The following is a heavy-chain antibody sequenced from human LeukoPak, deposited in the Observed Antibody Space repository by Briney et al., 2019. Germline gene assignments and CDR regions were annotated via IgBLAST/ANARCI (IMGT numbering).Heavy chain of an antibody. CDR1: GGSFGNYY. CDR2: IYDSGTT. V-gene: IGHV4-59*01. Sequence: SETLSLTCTVSGGSFGNYYWSWVRQPPGKGLEWIGYIYDSGTTNYNPSLKSRVTISVDTATNQFSLELRSVTAADTAVYYCARDFSAAFDIWGQGTMVTVSS. J-gene: IGHJ3*02. D-gene: IGHD2/OR15-2a*01. CDR3: ARDFSAAFDI.